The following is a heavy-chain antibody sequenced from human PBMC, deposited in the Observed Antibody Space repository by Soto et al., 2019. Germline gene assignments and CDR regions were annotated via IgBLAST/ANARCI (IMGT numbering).Heavy chain of an antibody. CDR1: GYTFTSYG. Sequence: ASVKVSCKASGYTFTSYGISWVRQAPGQGLEWMGWISAYNGNTNYAQKLQGRVTMTTDTSTSTAYMELRSLRSDDTAVYYCARDLVFYYGWARGGGFDPWRRGTRVTASS. D-gene: IGHD3-10*01. CDR2: ISAYNGNT. V-gene: IGHV1-18*04. J-gene: IGHJ5*02. CDR3: ARDLVFYYGWARGGGFDP.